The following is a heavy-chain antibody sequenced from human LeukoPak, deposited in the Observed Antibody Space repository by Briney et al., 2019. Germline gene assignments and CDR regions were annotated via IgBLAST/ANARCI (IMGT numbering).Heavy chain of an antibody. CDR3: ATGGTSPEYYFDY. D-gene: IGHD3-16*01. CDR1: GYTLTELS. V-gene: IGHV1-24*01. J-gene: IGHJ4*02. CDR2: FDPEDGET. Sequence: GASVKVSCKVSGYTLTELSMHWVRQAPGKGLEWMGGFDPEDGETICAQKFQGRVTMTEGTSTDTAYMELSSLRSEDTAVYYCATGGTSPEYYFDYWGQGTLVTVSS.